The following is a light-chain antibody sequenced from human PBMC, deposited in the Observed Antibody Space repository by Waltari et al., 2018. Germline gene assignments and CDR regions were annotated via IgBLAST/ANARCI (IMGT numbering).Light chain of an antibody. V-gene: IGLV2-23*01. J-gene: IGLJ3*02. CDR1: SSDVGSYNQ. CDR3: CSYAGSSTWV. CDR2: EGN. Sequence: QSALTQPASVSGSPGQSITISCTGTSSDVGSYNQVSWYQQHPGKAPKPIIYEGNKWPVGVSNRFAGSKSGNTASLTISGLQAEDEADYYGCSYAGSSTWVFGGGTKLTVL.